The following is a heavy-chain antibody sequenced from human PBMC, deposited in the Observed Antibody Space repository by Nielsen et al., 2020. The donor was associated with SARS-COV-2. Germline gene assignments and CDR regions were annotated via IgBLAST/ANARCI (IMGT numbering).Heavy chain of an antibody. Sequence: GESLRLSCAASGFTFSSYAMHWVRQAPGKGLEWVAVISYDGSNKYYADSVKGRFTISRDNSKNTLYLQMNSLRAEDTAVYYCARVYSSSWLRYYYYGMNVWGQGTTVTVSS. V-gene: IGHV3-30*04. CDR2: ISYDGSNK. CDR1: GFTFSSYA. CDR3: ARVYSSSWLRYYYYGMNV. J-gene: IGHJ6*02. D-gene: IGHD6-13*01.